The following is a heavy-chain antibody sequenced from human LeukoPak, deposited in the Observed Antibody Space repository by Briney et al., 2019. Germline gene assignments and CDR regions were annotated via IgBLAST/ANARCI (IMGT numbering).Heavy chain of an antibody. CDR3: AKDLRYYYYAYGGEI. V-gene: IGHV3-23*01. Sequence: GGSLRDSCAASGFCSCNYAMSWVRQAPGKGLECVSTITGSGGGTYYADSVKGRFTISRDNSKNTLYLQMNSLRAEDTAVYYCAKDLRYYYYAYGGEIWGQRAPVTVSS. CDR1: GFCSCNYA. J-gene: IGHJ6*01. CDR2: ITGSGGGT.